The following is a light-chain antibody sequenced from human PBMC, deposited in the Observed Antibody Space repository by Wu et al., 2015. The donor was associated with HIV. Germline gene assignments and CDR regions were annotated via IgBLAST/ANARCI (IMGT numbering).Light chain of an antibody. Sequence: EIVLTQSPATLSLSPGERATLSCRASQSISSNYLAWYQQKPGQAPRLLIYGASSRATGIPDRFSGGGSGADFTLSISRLEPEDFAVYYCQQFGGSLITFGQGTRLDIK. V-gene: IGKV3-20*01. CDR1: QSISSNY. J-gene: IGKJ5*01. CDR2: GAS. CDR3: QQFGGSLIT.